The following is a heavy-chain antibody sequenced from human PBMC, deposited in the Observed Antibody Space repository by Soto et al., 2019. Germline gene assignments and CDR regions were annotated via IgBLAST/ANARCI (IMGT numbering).Heavy chain of an antibody. CDR2: IYPGDSDT. CDR3: ARDRTPGGMDV. CDR1: GYSFTSYW. Sequence: GASLKLSCKGSGYSFTSYWICWVLQMPGKGLEWMEIIYPGDSDTRYSPSFQGQVTISADKSISPAYLQWSSLKASDTAMYYCARDRTPGGMDVWGQGTTVTVYS. D-gene: IGHD3-10*01. J-gene: IGHJ6*02. V-gene: IGHV5-51*01.